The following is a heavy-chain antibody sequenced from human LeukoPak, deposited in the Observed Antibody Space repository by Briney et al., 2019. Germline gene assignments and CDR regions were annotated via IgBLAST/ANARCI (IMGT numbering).Heavy chain of an antibody. CDR1: DGSFSGYY. J-gene: IGHJ4*02. CDR3: ARGLNDSWTGENY. V-gene: IGHV4-34*01. Sequence: SEALSLTCAVYDGSFSGYYWSWIRQPPGKGLEWIGEINHSGSTNYNPSLKSRVTISLDTSKSQFSLKVRYVTAADTAVYYCARGLNDSWTGENYWGQGTLVTVSS. CDR2: INHSGST. D-gene: IGHD3-3*01.